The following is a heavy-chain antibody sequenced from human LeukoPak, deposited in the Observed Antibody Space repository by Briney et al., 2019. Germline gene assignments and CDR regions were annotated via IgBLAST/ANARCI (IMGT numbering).Heavy chain of an antibody. J-gene: IGHJ4*02. CDR2: IYYSGST. CDR3: ARDLRGYDRGSYFDY. D-gene: IGHD5-12*01. Sequence: SQTLSLTCTVSGGSISSGGYYWSWIRQHPGKGLEWIGYIYYSGSTYYNPSLKSRVTISVDTSKNQFSLKLSSETAADTAVYYCARDLRGYDRGSYFDYWGQGTLVTVSS. CDR1: GGSISSGGYY. V-gene: IGHV4-31*03.